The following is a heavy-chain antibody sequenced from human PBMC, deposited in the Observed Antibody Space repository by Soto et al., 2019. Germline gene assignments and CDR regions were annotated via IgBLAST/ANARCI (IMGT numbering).Heavy chain of an antibody. V-gene: IGHV4-34*01. D-gene: IGHD3-16*02. CDR2: INYSGST. J-gene: IGHJ3*01. Sequence: ADTLSLTCGVSDVSFIGSYWSWIRQPPGKGLEWIWEINYSGSTKFNPSLKSRVTLSIDTSKDQFSLRLSSVTAADTAVYYCARDSGGLRLGESSLYGEKDSFDVWDQGTLVT. CDR1: DVSFIGSY. CDR3: ARDSGGLRLGESSLYGEKDSFDV.